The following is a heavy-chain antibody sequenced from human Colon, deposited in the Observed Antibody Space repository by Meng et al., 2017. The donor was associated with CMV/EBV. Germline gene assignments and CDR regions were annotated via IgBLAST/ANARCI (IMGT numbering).Heavy chain of an antibody. V-gene: IGHV3-23*03. CDR1: GFTFSNYP. CDR3: AKDDY. J-gene: IGHJ4*02. CDR2: IYSGGSST. Sequence: GGSLRLSCAGSGFTFSNYPMSWVRQAPGKGLEWVSVIYSGGSSTYYADSVKGRFTISRDNSKNTLYLQMNSLRAEDTAVYYCAKDDYWGQGTLVTVSS.